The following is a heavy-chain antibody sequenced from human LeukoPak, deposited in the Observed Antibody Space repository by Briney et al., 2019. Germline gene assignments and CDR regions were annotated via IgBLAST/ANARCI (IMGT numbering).Heavy chain of an antibody. V-gene: IGHV3-74*01. CDR3: AKEPLSEGWFDP. J-gene: IGHJ5*02. CDR1: GFTFSVYW. D-gene: IGHD2-15*01. CDR2: INSDGSST. Sequence: PGGSLRLSCAASGFTFSVYWMHWVRQAPGRGLVWVSLINSDGSSTRYADSVKGRFTISRDNAKNTLYLQMNSLRAEDTAVYYCAKEPLSEGWFDPWGQGTLVTVSS.